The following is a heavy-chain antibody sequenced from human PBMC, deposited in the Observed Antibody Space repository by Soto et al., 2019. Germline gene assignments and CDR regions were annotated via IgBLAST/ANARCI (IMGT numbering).Heavy chain of an antibody. CDR3: ASKAGDY. CDR2: INHSGST. CDR1: GGSFSGYY. J-gene: IGHJ4*02. Sequence: QVQLQQWGAGLLKPSETLSLTCAVYGGSFSGYYWSWIRQPPGKGVEWIGEINHSGSTNYNPSLKGRVTISVETSKTQFSLKRSSVTAADTAVYSCASKAGDYWGQGPLVTVSS. V-gene: IGHV4-34*01.